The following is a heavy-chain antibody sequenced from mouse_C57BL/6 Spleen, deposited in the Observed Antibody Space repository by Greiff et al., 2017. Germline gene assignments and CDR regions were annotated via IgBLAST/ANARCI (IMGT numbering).Heavy chain of an antibody. CDR3: ARGDYDGAWFAY. CDR1: GYSFTGYY. D-gene: IGHD2-4*01. Sequence: EVQLQQSGPELVKPGASVKISCKASGYSFTGYYMNWVKQSPEKSLEWIGEINPSTGGTTYNQKFKAKATLTVDKSSSTAYMQLSSLTSEDSAVYFCARGDYDGAWFAYWGQGTLVTVSA. CDR2: INPSTGGT. J-gene: IGHJ3*01. V-gene: IGHV1-42*01.